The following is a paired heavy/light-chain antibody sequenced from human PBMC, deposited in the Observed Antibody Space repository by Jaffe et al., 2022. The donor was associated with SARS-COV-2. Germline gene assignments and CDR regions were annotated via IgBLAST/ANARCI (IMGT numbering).Light chain of an antibody. Sequence: EIVMTQSPATLSVSPGERATLSCRASQSVSSNLAWYQQKPGQAPRLLIYGASTRATGIPARFSGSGSGTEFTLTISSLQSEDFAVYYCQQYNNWPVTFGQGTKLEIK. CDR2: GAS. CDR3: QQYNNWPVT. J-gene: IGKJ2*01. V-gene: IGKV3-15*01. CDR1: QSVSSN.
Heavy chain of an antibody. CDR3: AKSPLRRRPVYAITPFDY. Sequence: EVQLVESGGGLVQPGRSLRLSCAASGFTFDDYAMHWVRQAPGKGLEWVSGISWNSGSIGYADSVKGRFTISRDNAKNSLYLQMNSLRAEDTALYYCAKSPLRRRPVYAITPFDYWGQGTLVTVSS. V-gene: IGHV3-9*01. CDR1: GFTFDDYA. D-gene: IGHD2-8*01. CDR2: ISWNSGSI. J-gene: IGHJ4*02.